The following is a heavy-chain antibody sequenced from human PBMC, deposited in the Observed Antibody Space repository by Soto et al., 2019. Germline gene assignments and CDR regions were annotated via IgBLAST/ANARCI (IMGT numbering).Heavy chain of an antibody. V-gene: IGHV3-66*01. Sequence: EVQLVESGGGLVQPGGSLRLSCAASGFTVSSNYMIWVRQAPGKGLEWVSVIYSGGSTYYADSVKGRFTISRDNSKNTLYLQMNSLRAEDTAVYYCARGPTQADFDYCGQGTLVTVSS. CDR1: GFTVSSNY. J-gene: IGHJ4*02. CDR2: IYSGGST. CDR3: ARGPTQADFDY.